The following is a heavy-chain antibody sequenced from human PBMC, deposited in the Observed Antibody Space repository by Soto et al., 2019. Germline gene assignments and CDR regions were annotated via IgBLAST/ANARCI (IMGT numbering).Heavy chain of an antibody. CDR1: GGFISSSTYY. CDR3: VIHFDY. CDR2: VYYGATP. Sequence: QVQLQESGPGLVKPSETLSLTCTVSGGFISSSTYYWGWIRQPPGKGLEWIGGVYYGATPKYNPSLKSRVTISVDTPKNRFSLNLSSVTAADTAVYYCVIHFDYWGPGTLVTVSS. V-gene: IGHV4-39*01. J-gene: IGHJ4*02.